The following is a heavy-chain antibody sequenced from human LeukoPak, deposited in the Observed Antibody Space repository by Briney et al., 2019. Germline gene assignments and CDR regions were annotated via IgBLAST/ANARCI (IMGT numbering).Heavy chain of an antibody. J-gene: IGHJ4*02. Sequence: GGSMRLSCAASGFTFSSYSMTWVRQAPGEGLEWVSSVSSRSSYIYYADSVKGRFTISRDNAKNSLYLQMNSLRAEDTAVYYCARGPRLYYYDSSGYSYYFDYWGQGTLVAVSS. CDR2: VSSRSSYI. CDR1: GFTFSSYS. V-gene: IGHV3-21*01. CDR3: ARGPRLYYYDSSGYSYYFDY. D-gene: IGHD3-22*01.